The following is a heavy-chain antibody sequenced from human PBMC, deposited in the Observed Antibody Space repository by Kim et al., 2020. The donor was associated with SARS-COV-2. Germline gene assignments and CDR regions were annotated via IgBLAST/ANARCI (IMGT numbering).Heavy chain of an antibody. CDR1: GGSFSGYY. Sequence: SETLSLTCAVYGGSFSGYYWSWIRQPPGKGLEWIGEINHSGSTNYNPSLKSRVTISVDTSKNQFSLKLSSVTAADTAVYYCARGYRPVVPAALQDVWGKGTTVTVSS. D-gene: IGHD2-2*02. CDR3: ARGYRPVVPAALQDV. J-gene: IGHJ6*04. CDR2: INHSGST. V-gene: IGHV4-34*01.